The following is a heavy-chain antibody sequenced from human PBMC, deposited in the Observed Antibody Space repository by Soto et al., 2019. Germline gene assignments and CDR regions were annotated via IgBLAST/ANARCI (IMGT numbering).Heavy chain of an antibody. V-gene: IGHV3-7*01. J-gene: IGHJ5*02. CDR1: GFTFSSYW. Sequence: GGSLRLSCAASGFTFSSYWMSWVRQAPGKGLEWVANIKQDGSEKYYVDSVKGRFTISRDNAKNSLYLQMNSLRAEDTAVYYCARALNPYYDFWSGQINWFDPWGQGTLVTVSS. D-gene: IGHD3-3*01. CDR3: ARALNPYYDFWSGQINWFDP. CDR2: IKQDGSEK.